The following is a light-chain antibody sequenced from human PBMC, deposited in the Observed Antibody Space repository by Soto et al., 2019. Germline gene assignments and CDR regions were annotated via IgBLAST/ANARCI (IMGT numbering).Light chain of an antibody. CDR1: QSISKN. CDR2: GAS. J-gene: IGKJ4*01. Sequence: EIVMTQSQATVSVYPGERVTLFCRASQSISKNLAWYQQKPGQAPRLHIYGASATATGIPATFSGSGSGTAFTLTVSGLQSEDFAVYFCQQYNTWPLPIGGGTKVETK. V-gene: IGKV3-15*01. CDR3: QQYNTWPLP.